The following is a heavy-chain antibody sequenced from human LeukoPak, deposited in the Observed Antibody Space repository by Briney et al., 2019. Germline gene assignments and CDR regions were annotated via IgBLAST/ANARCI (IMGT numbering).Heavy chain of an antibody. CDR2: IYYSGST. Sequence: PSETLSLTCTVSGGCISSYYWSWIRQPPGKGLEWIGYIYYSGSTNYNPSLKSRVTISVDTSKNQFSLKLSSVTAADTAVYYCARHVEDFWSGYFDYWGQGTLVTVSS. D-gene: IGHD3-3*01. J-gene: IGHJ4*02. V-gene: IGHV4-59*08. CDR3: ARHVEDFWSGYFDY. CDR1: GGCISSYY.